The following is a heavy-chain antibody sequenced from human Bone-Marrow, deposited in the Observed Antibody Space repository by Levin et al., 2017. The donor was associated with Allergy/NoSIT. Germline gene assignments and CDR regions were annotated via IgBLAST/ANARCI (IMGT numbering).Heavy chain of an antibody. CDR1: GFSFRTSGVG. Sequence: SGPTLVKPTQTLTLTCSFSGFSFRTSGVGVGWIRQPPGKALEWLALIYWDDEKHHTPSLTTRLTITKDTSKNQVVLVMTNVNPADTATYYCAHYGDYQRVQTFDYWGQGSLVTVSS. CDR3: AHYGDYQRVQTFDY. J-gene: IGHJ4*02. CDR2: IYWDDEK. V-gene: IGHV2-5*02. D-gene: IGHD4-17*01.